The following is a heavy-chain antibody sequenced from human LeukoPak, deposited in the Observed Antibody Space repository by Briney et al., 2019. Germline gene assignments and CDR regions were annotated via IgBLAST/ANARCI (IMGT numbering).Heavy chain of an antibody. Sequence: PSETLSLTCAVYDGSFSGYYWSWIRQPPGKGLEWIGEINHSGSTNYNPSLKSRVTISVDTSKNQFSLKLSSVTAADTAVYYCARLRRGIVVVPAVKGGFDYWGQGTLVTVSS. CDR3: ARLRRGIVVVPAVKGGFDY. D-gene: IGHD2-2*01. CDR2: INHSGST. CDR1: DGSFSGYY. V-gene: IGHV4-34*01. J-gene: IGHJ4*02.